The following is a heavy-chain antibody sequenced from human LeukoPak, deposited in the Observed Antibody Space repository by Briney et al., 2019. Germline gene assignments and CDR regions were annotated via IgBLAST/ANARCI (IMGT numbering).Heavy chain of an antibody. Sequence: GGSLRLSCAASGFTFSSYAMSWVRQASGKGLEWVSAISGSGGSTYYADSVKGRFTISRDNSKNTLYLQMNSLRAEDTAVYYCAKGGGEYSYGFDYWSQGTLVTVSS. CDR2: ISGSGGST. J-gene: IGHJ4*02. CDR3: AKGGGEYSYGFDY. V-gene: IGHV3-23*01. D-gene: IGHD5-18*01. CDR1: GFTFSSYA.